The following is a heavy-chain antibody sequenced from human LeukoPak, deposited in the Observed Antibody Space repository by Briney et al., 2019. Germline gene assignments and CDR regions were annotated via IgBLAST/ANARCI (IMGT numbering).Heavy chain of an antibody. CDR1: GFTFSSYA. V-gene: IGHV3-64*01. CDR3: ARDGGYSYGSPSYYFDY. D-gene: IGHD5-18*01. CDR2: ISSNGGST. Sequence: GGSLRLSCAASGFTFSSYAMHWVRQAPGKGLEYVSAISSNGGSTYYANSVKGRFTISRDNSKNTLYLQMGSLSAEDMAVYYCARDGGYSYGSPSYYFDYWGQGTLVTVSS. J-gene: IGHJ4*02.